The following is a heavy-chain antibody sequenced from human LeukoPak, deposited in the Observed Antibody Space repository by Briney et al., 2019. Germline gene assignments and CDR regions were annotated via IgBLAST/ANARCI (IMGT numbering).Heavy chain of an antibody. V-gene: IGHV3-23*01. CDR1: GFTFSSYA. Sequence: HTGGSLRLSSAASGFTFSSYAMSRVRQAPGKGLDWVTAISGSGGSTYYADSVKGRFTISRDNSKNTLYLQMNSLRAEDTAVYYCAKDPWISSGWEAWYFDLWGRGTLVTVSS. J-gene: IGHJ2*01. D-gene: IGHD6-19*01. CDR2: ISGSGGST. CDR3: AKDPWISSGWEAWYFDL.